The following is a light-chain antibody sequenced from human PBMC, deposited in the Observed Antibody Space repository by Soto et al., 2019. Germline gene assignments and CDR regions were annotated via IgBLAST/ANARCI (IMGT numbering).Light chain of an antibody. J-gene: IGKJ1*01. CDR1: QSVSNNY. V-gene: IGKV3-20*01. CDR2: AAS. CDR3: QQYGSSGT. Sequence: EIVLTQSPGTLSLSPGERATLSCRASQSVSNNYLAWYQQKPGPAPRLLIYAASNRATGLPDRFSGSGSGTDFTLTISRLEPEDFAVYYCQQYGSSGTFGQGTKVDI.